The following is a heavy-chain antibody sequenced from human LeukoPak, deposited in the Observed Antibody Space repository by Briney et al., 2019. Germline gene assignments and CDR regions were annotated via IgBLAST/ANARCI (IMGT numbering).Heavy chain of an antibody. CDR3: AREDRLHDAFDI. CDR1: GFTFSSYA. J-gene: IGHJ3*02. D-gene: IGHD2-15*01. CDR2: ISYDGSNK. Sequence: GGSLRLSCAASGFTFSSYAMHWVRQAPGKGLEWVAVISYDGSNKYYADSVKGRFTISRDNSKTTLYLQMNSLRAEDTAVYYCAREDRLHDAFDIWGQGTMVTVSS. V-gene: IGHV3-30-3*01.